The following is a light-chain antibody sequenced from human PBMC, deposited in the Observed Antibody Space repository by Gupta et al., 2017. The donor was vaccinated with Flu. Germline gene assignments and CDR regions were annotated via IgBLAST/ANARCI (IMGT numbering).Light chain of an antibody. CDR2: GKN. V-gene: IGLV3-19*01. Sequence: SSELTQDPAVSVALGQTVRITCQGDSLRTFYPSWYQQKPGQAPILVIYGKNNRPSGIPDRFSGSTSGNTAPLTITGSQAEDEADYYCNSRDSSDNRLGVFGGGTKLTVL. CDR3: NSRDSSDNRLGV. CDR1: SLRTFY. J-gene: IGLJ3*02.